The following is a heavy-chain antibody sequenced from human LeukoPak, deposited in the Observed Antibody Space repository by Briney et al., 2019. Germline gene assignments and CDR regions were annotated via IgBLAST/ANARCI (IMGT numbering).Heavy chain of an antibody. D-gene: IGHD3-22*01. CDR3: AKDLGYDSSGYYRPYFQH. J-gene: IGHJ1*01. CDR2: IRSTANGYAT. V-gene: IGHV3-73*01. Sequence: GGSLRLSCAASGFTFSGSALHWVRQASGKGLEWVGRIRSTANGYATAYAASVKGRFTISRDDSKNTAYLQMNSLRAEDTAVYYCAKDLGYDSSGYYRPYFQHWGQGTLVTVSS. CDR1: GFTFSGSA.